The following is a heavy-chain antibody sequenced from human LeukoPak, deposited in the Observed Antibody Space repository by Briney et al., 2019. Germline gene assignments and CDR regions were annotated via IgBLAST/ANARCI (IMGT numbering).Heavy chain of an antibody. CDR2: IKQDGSEN. CDR1: GFTFSSYW. Sequence: GGSLRLSCAASGFTFSSYWMSWVRQAPGKGLEWVANIKQDGSENYYVDSVKGRFTISRDNAKNSLYLQMNSLRAEDTAVYYCARVTSGWYEGFDYWGQGTLVTVSS. D-gene: IGHD6-19*01. CDR3: ARVTSGWYEGFDY. V-gene: IGHV3-7*01. J-gene: IGHJ4*02.